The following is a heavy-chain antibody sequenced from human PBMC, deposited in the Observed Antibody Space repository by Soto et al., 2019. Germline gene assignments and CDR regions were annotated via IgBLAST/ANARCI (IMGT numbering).Heavy chain of an antibody. Sequence: GALRLSCAASGFTFSSYGMHWVRQAPGKGLEWVAVISYDGRNKYYADAVKGRFTISRDNSKNTLYLQMSSLRAEDTAVYYCVKDGSSGWPYFYDMDVWGQGTTVTVSS. D-gene: IGHD6-19*01. J-gene: IGHJ6*02. CDR2: ISYDGRNK. CDR3: VKDGSSGWPYFYDMDV. CDR1: GFTFSSYG. V-gene: IGHV3-30*18.